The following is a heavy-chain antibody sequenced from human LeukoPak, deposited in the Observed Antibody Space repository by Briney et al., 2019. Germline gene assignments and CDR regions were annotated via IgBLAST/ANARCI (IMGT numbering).Heavy chain of an antibody. Sequence: SETLSLTCAVYGGSFSGYYWSWIRQPPGKGLEWIGEINHSGSTNYSPSLKSRVTISVDTSKNQFSLKLSSVTAADTAVYYCARGRTWGGRGGRYYFDYWGQGTLVTVSS. J-gene: IGHJ4*02. CDR3: ARGRTWGGRGGRYYFDY. V-gene: IGHV4-34*01. CDR1: GGSFSGYY. D-gene: IGHD3-16*01. CDR2: INHSGST.